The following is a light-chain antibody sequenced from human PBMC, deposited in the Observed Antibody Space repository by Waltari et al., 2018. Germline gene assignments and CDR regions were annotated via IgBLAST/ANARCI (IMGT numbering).Light chain of an antibody. V-gene: IGKV1-33*01. CDR3: QQYYSYPYT. J-gene: IGKJ2*01. CDR2: DAS. CDR1: QDISNY. Sequence: DIQMTQSPSSLSASVGDRVTITCQASQDISNYLNWYQQKPGKAPKLLIYDASNLETGVPSRFSGSGSGTDFTFTISSLQPEDFATYYCQQYYSYPYTFGQGTKLEIK.